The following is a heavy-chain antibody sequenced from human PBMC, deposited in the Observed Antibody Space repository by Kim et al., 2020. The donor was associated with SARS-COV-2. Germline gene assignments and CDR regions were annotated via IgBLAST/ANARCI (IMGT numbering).Heavy chain of an antibody. CDR2: INPNSGGT. CDR3: VRDLYVEGQHSSRAEYFQH. V-gene: IGHV1-2*06. CDR1: GYTFTGYY. J-gene: IGHJ1*01. D-gene: IGHD6-13*01. Sequence: ASVKVSCKASGYTFTGYYMHWVRQAPGQGLEWMGRINPNSGGTNYAQKFQGRVTMTRDTSIGTAYMELSRLRSDDTAVYYCVRDLYVEGQHSSRAEYFQHWGQGTLVTVSS.